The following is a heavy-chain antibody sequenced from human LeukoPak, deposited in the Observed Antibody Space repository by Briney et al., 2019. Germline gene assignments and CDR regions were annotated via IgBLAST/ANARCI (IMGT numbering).Heavy chain of an antibody. J-gene: IGHJ5*02. CDR3: ARADFVEGITIFGEKPRTAGAANYRAQNWFDP. CDR1: GGTFSSYA. D-gene: IGHD3-3*01. Sequence: SVKVSCKASGGTFSSYAVSWVRQAPGQGLEWMGGIIPIFGTANYAQKLQGRVTITTDESTSTAYMELSSLRSEDTAVYYCARADFVEGITIFGEKPRTAGAANYRAQNWFDPRGQGTLVTVSS. CDR2: IIPIFGTA. V-gene: IGHV1-69*05.